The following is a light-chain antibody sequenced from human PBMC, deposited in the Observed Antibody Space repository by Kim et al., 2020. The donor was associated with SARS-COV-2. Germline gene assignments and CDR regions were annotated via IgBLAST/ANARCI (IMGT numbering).Light chain of an antibody. CDR3: NSRDSSGNSYV. J-gene: IGLJ1*01. CDR2: DEN. CDR1: SLRRFY. V-gene: IGLV3-19*01. Sequence: ALGQTVRITCQGDSLRRFYASWYQLKPGQAPVFVLYDENNRPSGIPDRFSASSSGNTASLTITGARAEDEADYYCNSRDSSGNSYVFGTGTKVTVL.